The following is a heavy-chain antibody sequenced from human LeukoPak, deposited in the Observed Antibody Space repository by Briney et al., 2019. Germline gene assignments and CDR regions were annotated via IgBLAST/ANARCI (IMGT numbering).Heavy chain of an antibody. J-gene: IGHJ4*02. V-gene: IGHV4-4*02. CDR2: VNLQDST. CDR3: AREGGPYRPLDY. CDR1: GGSITNTNY. Sequence: SGTLSLTCGVSGGSITNTNYWAWVRQPPGKGLEWIGEVNLQDSTNYNPSLMGRVAIAVDTSENHISLQLTSVTAADTAVYYCAREGGPYRPLDYSGQGTLVTVSS.